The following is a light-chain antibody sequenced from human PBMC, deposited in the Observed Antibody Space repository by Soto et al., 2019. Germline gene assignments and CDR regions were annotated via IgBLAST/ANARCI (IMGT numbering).Light chain of an antibody. CDR1: QNISSW. Sequence: DIDITQSRSCLSGAVGDTVTITCRASQNISSWLAWYQQKPGQAPKLLIYKASTLSTGVPSRFSGSGSGTEFTLTISSLQPDDFATYYCQHYNSYSEAFGQGTKVDIK. J-gene: IGKJ1*01. CDR2: KAS. V-gene: IGKV1-5*03. CDR3: QHYNSYSEA.